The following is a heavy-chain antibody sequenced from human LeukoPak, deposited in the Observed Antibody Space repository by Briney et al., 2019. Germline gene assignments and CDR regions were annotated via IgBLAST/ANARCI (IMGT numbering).Heavy chain of an antibody. J-gene: IGHJ6*03. CDR3: ARDRRLRWSNYYYYYMDV. CDR1: GYTFTAYY. V-gene: IGHV1-2*02. Sequence: GASVKVSCKASGYTFTAYYMHWVRQAPGQGLEWMGWINPNSGGTNYAQKFQGRVTMTRDTSISTAYMELSRLRSDDTAVYYCARDRRLRWSNYYYYYMDVWGKGTTVTVSS. CDR2: INPNSGGT. D-gene: IGHD4-23*01.